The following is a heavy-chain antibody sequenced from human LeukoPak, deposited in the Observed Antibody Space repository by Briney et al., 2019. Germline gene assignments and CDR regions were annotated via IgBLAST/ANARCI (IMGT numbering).Heavy chain of an antibody. V-gene: IGHV3-30*02. CDR3: AKDGGLHLYYYYNYMDI. CDR2: IRYDGSYE. D-gene: IGHD5-24*01. Sequence: GGSLRLSCAASGFTSNSYGMHWVRQAPGKGLEWVAFIRYDGSYEYYADSVKGRFTISRDNSKTTLYLQMNSLRSEDTAVYYCAKDGGLHLYYYYNYMDIWGKGTTVTVSS. CDR1: GFTSNSYG. J-gene: IGHJ6*03.